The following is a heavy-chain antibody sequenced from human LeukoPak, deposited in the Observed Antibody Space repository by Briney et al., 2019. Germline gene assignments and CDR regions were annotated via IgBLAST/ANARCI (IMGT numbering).Heavy chain of an antibody. CDR3: TRDYGSYYYDSSGYYFSDY. D-gene: IGHD3-22*01. CDR2: IRRKAYGGTT. CDR1: GFTFGDYA. J-gene: IGHJ4*02. Sequence: QPGRSLRLSCTASGFTFGDYAMSWFRQAPGKGRDWVGFIRRKAYGGTTEYAASVKGRFTISRDDSKSIAYLQMNSLKTEDTAVYYCTRDYGSYYYDSSGYYFSDYWGQGTLVTVSS. V-gene: IGHV3-49*03.